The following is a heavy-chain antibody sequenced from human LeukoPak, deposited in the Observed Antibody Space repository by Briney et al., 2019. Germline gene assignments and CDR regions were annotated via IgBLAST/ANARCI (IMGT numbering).Heavy chain of an antibody. J-gene: IGHJ4*02. CDR1: GYTFTSYD. D-gene: IGHD2-21*02. Sequence: ASVKVSCKASGYTFTSYDINWVRQATGQGLEWMGWMNPNSGNTGYAQKFQGRVTITADKSTSTAYMELSSLRSEDTAVYYCARDPSAYCGGDCGRDWGQGTLVTVSS. CDR3: ARDPSAYCGGDCGRD. CDR2: MNPNSGNT. V-gene: IGHV1-8*01.